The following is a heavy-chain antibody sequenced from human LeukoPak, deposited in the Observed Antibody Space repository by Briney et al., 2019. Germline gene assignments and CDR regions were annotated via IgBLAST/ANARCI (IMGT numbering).Heavy chain of an antibody. Sequence: SETLSLTCTVSGGPISSYYWSWIRQPPGKGLEWIGYIYYSGSTNYNPSLKSRVTISVDTSKNQFSLKLSSVTAADTAVYYCARVGDCGGDCSHFDYWGQGTLVTVSS. J-gene: IGHJ4*02. D-gene: IGHD2-21*02. CDR1: GGPISSYY. CDR2: IYYSGST. CDR3: ARVGDCGGDCSHFDY. V-gene: IGHV4-59*01.